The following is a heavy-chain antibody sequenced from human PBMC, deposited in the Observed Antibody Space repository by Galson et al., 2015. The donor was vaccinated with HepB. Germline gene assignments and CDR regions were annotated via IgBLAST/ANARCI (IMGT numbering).Heavy chain of an antibody. Sequence: SLRLTCAASGFTVSSNFMSWVRQAPGKGLEWVSVIYSGGSTYYADSVKGRFTISRHNSKNTLYLQMNSLRAEDTAVYYCARDNRGWFGDRVHWFDPWGQGTLVTVSS. V-gene: IGHV3-53*04. CDR1: GFTVSSNF. J-gene: IGHJ5*02. D-gene: IGHD3-10*01. CDR3: ARDNRGWFGDRVHWFDP. CDR2: IYSGGST.